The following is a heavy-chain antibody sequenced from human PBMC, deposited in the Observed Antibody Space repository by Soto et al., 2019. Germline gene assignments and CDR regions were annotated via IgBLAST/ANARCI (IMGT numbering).Heavy chain of an antibody. D-gene: IGHD2-2*01. V-gene: IGHV3-53*01. CDR2: IYSGGST. Sequence: GGSLRLSCAASGFTVSSNYMSWVRQAPGKGLEWVSVIYSGGSTYYADSVKGRFTISRDNSKNTLYLQMNSLRAEDTAVYYCARDLEAQLGYGMDVWAKGPRSPSP. CDR3: ARDLEAQLGYGMDV. J-gene: IGHJ6*02. CDR1: GFTVSSNY.